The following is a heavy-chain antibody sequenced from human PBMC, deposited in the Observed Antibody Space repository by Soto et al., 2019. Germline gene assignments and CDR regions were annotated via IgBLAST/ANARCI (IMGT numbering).Heavy chain of an antibody. V-gene: IGHV1-3*01. J-gene: IGHJ5*02. Sequence: ASVKVSCKASGYTFTRYTMNWVRQAPGQRLEWMGWINPDNGNTKSSQKFQDRVIITRDTSASTAYMDLSSLRSEDTAVYYCARGIATGQLDPWGQGTLGTVSA. CDR2: INPDNGNT. CDR1: GYTFTRYT. D-gene: IGHD2-15*01. CDR3: ARGIATGQLDP.